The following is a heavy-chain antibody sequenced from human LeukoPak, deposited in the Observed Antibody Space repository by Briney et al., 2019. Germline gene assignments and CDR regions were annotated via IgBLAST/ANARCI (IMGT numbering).Heavy chain of an antibody. CDR2: ISAYNGNT. CDR3: ARDPSLFLDSGWFDP. V-gene: IGHV1-18*01. J-gene: IGHJ5*02. CDR1: GYTFTSYG. Sequence: ASGNVSCKASGYTFTSYGISWVRQAPGQGLEWMGWISAYNGNTNYAQKLQGRVTMTTDTSTSTAYMELRSLRSDDTAVYYCARDPSLFLDSGWFDPWGQGTLVTVSS. D-gene: IGHD2-2*01.